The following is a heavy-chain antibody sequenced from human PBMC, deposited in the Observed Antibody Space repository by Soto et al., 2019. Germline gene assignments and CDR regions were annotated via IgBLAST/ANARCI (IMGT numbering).Heavy chain of an antibody. CDR2: INPNSGGT. CDR3: ARALSGYDTNFDY. J-gene: IGHJ4*02. CDR1: GYTFTGYY. V-gene: IGHV1-2*04. Sequence: ASVKVSCKASGYTFTGYYMHWVRQAPGQGLEWMGWINPNSGGTNYAQKLQGWVTMTRDTSTSTAYMELSRLRSDDTAVYYCARALSGYDTNFDYWGQGTLVTVSS. D-gene: IGHD5-12*01.